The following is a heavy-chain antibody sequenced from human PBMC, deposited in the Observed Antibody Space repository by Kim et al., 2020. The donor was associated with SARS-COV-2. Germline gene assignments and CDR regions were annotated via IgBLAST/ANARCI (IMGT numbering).Heavy chain of an antibody. CDR1: GFTFDDYT. Sequence: GGSLRLSCAASGFTFDDYTMHWVRQAPGKGLEWVSLISWDGGSTYYADSVKGRFTISRDNSKNSLYLQMNSLRTEDTALYYCAKDRYTYDSRVRVYFDYWGQGTLVTVSS. V-gene: IGHV3-43*01. J-gene: IGHJ4*02. D-gene: IGHD5-18*01. CDR3: AKDRYTYDSRVRVYFDY. CDR2: ISWDGGST.